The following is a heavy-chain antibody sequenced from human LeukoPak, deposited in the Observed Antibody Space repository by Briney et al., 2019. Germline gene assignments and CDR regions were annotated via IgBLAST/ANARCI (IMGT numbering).Heavy chain of an antibody. D-gene: IGHD2/OR15-2a*01. V-gene: IGHV4-34*01. CDR2: INHSGST. J-gene: IGHJ4*02. Sequence: PSETLSLTCAVYGGSFSGYYWSWIRQPPGEGLEWIGEINHSGSTNYNPSLKSRVTISVDTSENQFSLKLSSVTAADTAVYYCARGDHFTDPVDYWGQGTLVTVSS. CDR1: GGSFSGYY. CDR3: ARGDHFTDPVDY.